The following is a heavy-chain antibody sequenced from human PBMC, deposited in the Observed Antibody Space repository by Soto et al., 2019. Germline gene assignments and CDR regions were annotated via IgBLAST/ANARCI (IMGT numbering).Heavy chain of an antibody. D-gene: IGHD2-21*02. CDR3: ARGGDCGGDCYLDY. J-gene: IGHJ4*02. Sequence: DVDLLGSGGGLVQRGGSLRLSCAAFGFTVSNNYMAWVRQAPGKGLEWVSAIHSDGATSYADSVKGRFTISRDNSKNTMSLEMARLRVEDTAVYFCARGGDCGGDCYLDYWGLGTLVTVSS. V-gene: IGHV3-66*01. CDR1: GFTVSNNY. CDR2: IHSDGAT.